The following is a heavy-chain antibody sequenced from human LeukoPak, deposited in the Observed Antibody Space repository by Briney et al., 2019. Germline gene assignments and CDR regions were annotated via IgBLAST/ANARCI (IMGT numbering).Heavy chain of an antibody. V-gene: IGHV4-61*01. Sequence: SETLSLTCTVSGGSVSSGSYYWSWIRQPPGKGLEWIGYIYYSGSTNYNPSLKSRVTISVDTSKNQFSLKLSSVTAADTAVYYCARGKSDLGYWGQGTLVTVSS. CDR2: IYYSGST. CDR1: GGSVSSGSYY. CDR3: ARGKSDLGY. J-gene: IGHJ4*02.